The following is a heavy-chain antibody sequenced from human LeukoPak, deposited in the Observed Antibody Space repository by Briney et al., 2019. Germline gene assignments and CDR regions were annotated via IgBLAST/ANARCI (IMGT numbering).Heavy chain of an antibody. D-gene: IGHD5-18*01. CDR3: ARPDEDRGYSYGYNY. CDR2: IIPIFGTA. Sequence: GASVKVSCKASGGTFSSYAISWVRQAPGQGLEWMGGIIPIFGTANYAQKFQGRVTITADESTSTAYMELSSLRSEDTDVYYCARPDEDRGYSYGYNYWGQGTLVTVSS. V-gene: IGHV1-69*13. CDR1: GGTFSSYA. J-gene: IGHJ4*02.